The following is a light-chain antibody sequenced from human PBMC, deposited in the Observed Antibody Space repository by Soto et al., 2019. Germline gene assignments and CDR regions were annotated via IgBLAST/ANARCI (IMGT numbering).Light chain of an antibody. CDR3: CSYTTSSTYV. CDR1: SSDVGGYNY. J-gene: IGLJ1*01. Sequence: SALTQPASVSGSPGQSIAISCTGTSSDVGGYNYVSWYQQYPDKAPKLMIYDVSNRPSGVSDRFSGSKSGNTASLTISGLQAEDEADYYCCSYTTSSTYVFGTGTKVTVL. V-gene: IGLV2-14*01. CDR2: DVS.